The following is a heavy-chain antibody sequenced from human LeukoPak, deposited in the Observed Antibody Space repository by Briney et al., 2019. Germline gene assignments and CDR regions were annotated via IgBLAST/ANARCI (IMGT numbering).Heavy chain of an antibody. CDR3: ARGVYSYGYKGYYFDY. CDR2: IDSSSATT. Sequence: PGGSLRLSCAASGFTFSYYSMTWVRQAPGKGLEWVSYIDSSSATTYYADSVKGRFIISRDNAKNSLFLQINSLRAEDTAVYYCARGVYSYGYKGYYFDYWGQGTLVTVSS. V-gene: IGHV3-48*01. CDR1: GFTFSYYS. J-gene: IGHJ4*02. D-gene: IGHD5-18*01.